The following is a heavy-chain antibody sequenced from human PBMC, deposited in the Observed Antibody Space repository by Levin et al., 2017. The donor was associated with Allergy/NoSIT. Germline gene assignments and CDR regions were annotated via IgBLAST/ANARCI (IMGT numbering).Heavy chain of an antibody. CDR3: ARELYGSGVDY. CDR2: IYYSGST. V-gene: IGHV4-59*01. CDR1: GGSISSYY. D-gene: IGHD3-10*01. Sequence: SETLSLTCTVSGGSISSYYWSWIRQPPGKGLEWIGYIYYSGSTNYNPSLKSRVTISVDTSKNQFFLKLSSVTAADTAVYYCARELYGSGVDYWGQGTLVTVSS. J-gene: IGHJ4*02.